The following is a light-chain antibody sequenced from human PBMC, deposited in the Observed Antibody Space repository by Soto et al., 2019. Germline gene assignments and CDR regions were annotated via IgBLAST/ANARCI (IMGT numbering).Light chain of an antibody. CDR3: ASYTICNTRV. CDR2: EVN. Sequence: QSVLTQPASVSGSPGQSITISCTGSNSDVGAYNYVSWYQHHPGKAPKLIIYEVNDRPSGVSHRFSGSKSGNTASLTISGLQADDEADYYCASYTICNTRVFGGGTKLTVL. J-gene: IGLJ3*02. V-gene: IGLV2-14*01. CDR1: NSDVGAYNY.